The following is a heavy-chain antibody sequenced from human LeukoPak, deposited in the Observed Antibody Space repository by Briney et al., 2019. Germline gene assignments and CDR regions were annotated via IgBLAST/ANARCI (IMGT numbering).Heavy chain of an antibody. V-gene: IGHV4-4*07. Sequence: SETLSLTCTVSGDSISNYYWSWIRQPAGKGLEWIGRIYASGSTNYNPSLKSRVTMSVDTSENQFSLKLTSVTAADTAVYYCAVTMVRGVSGMDVWGQGTTVTVSS. CDR1: GDSISNYY. CDR2: IYASGST. J-gene: IGHJ6*02. D-gene: IGHD3-10*01. CDR3: AVTMVRGVSGMDV.